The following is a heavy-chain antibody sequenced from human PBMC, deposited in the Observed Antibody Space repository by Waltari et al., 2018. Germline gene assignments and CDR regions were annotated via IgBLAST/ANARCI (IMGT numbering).Heavy chain of an antibody. V-gene: IGHV3-23*01. D-gene: IGHD4-17*01. J-gene: IGHJ4*02. Sequence: EVQLLESGGGLVQPGGSLRLSCAASGFTFSSYAMNWVRQAPGKGLEWVSVISGSGGSTYYADSVKGRFTISRDNSKNTLYLQMNSLRAEDTAVYYCAKGIYGGNSGIGDYWGQGTLVTVSS. CDR2: ISGSGGST. CDR1: GFTFSSYA. CDR3: AKGIYGGNSGIGDY.